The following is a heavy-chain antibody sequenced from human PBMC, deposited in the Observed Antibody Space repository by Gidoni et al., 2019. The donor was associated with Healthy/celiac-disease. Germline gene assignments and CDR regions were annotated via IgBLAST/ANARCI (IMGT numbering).Heavy chain of an antibody. Sequence: QLQLQESGPGLVKPSETLSLTCTVSGGSISSSSYYWGWIRQPPGKGLEWIGSIYYSGSTYYNPSLKSRVTISVDTSKNQFSLKLSSVTAADTAVYYCARLAKWLVQEGDYWGQGTLVTVSS. CDR3: ARLAKWLVQEGDY. J-gene: IGHJ4*02. D-gene: IGHD6-19*01. CDR2: IYYSGST. CDR1: GGSISSSSYY. V-gene: IGHV4-39*01.